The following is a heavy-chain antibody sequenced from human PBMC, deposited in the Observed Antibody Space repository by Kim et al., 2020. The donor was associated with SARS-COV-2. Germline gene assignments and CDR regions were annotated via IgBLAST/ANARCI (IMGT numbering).Heavy chain of an antibody. CDR3: ARVDYYDSSGYGY. D-gene: IGHD3-22*01. CDR1: GFTFSSYW. J-gene: IGHJ4*02. V-gene: IGHV3-7*01. CDR2: IKQDGSEK. Sequence: GGSLRLSCAASGFTFSSYWMSWVRQAPGKGLEWVANIKQDGSEKYYVDSVKGRFTISRDNAKNSLYLQMNSLRAEDTAVYYCARVDYYDSSGYGYWGQGTLVTVSS.